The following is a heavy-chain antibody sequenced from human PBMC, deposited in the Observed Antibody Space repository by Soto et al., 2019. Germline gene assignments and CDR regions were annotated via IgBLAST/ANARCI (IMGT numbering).Heavy chain of an antibody. CDR1: GDSISAYS. Sequence: PSETLSLTCTVSGDSISAYSWSWVRQPPGKGLEWIGNIHYNGNTKYNPSLKSRVTMSLDTSKNQFSLGLISVTAADTAKYFCAREGNLGRWLQPLDFWGQGTLVTVSS. CDR2: IHYNGNT. V-gene: IGHV4-59*01. D-gene: IGHD5-12*01. J-gene: IGHJ4*02. CDR3: AREGNLGRWLQPLDF.